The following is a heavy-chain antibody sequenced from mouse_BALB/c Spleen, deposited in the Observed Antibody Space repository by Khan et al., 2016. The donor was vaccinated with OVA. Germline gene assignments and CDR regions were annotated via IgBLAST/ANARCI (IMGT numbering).Heavy chain of an antibody. CDR2: ISSTGGT. D-gene: IGHD2-14*01. CDR3: ARSLYCSYGYVLDC. CDR1: GYSITSDYA. Sequence: EVQLQESGPGLVKPSQSLSLTCTVTGYSITSDYAWNWIRQFPGNKLEWMGYISSTGGTSYNPSLKSRISITRDTSKNQFFLQLKSVTAEDTATYYCARSLYCSYGYVLDCWGRGTLVTVSS. J-gene: IGHJ4*01. V-gene: IGHV3-2*02.